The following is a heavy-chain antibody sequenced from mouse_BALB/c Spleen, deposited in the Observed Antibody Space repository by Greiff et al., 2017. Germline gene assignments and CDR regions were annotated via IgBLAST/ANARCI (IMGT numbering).Heavy chain of an antibody. J-gene: IGHJ4*01. D-gene: IGHD2-1*01. CDR2: IWAGGST. V-gene: IGHV2-9*02. Sequence: VMLVESGPGLVAPSQSLSITCTVSGFSLTSYGVHWVRQPPGKGLEWLGVIWAGGSTNYNSALMSRLSISKDNSKSQVFLKMNSLQTDDTAMYYCARDRGYGNNAMDYWGQGTSVTVSS. CDR1: GFSLTSYG. CDR3: ARDRGYGNNAMDY.